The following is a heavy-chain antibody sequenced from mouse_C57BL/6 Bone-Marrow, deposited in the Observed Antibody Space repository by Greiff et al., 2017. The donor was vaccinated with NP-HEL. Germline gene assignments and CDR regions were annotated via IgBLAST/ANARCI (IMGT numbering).Heavy chain of an antibody. J-gene: IGHJ3*01. CDR2: IRNKANGYTT. D-gene: IGHD2-2*01. CDR1: GFTFTDYY. CDR3: ARYEATMVPFAY. V-gene: IGHV7-3*01. Sequence: EVKLMESGGGLVQPGGSLSLSCAASGFTFTDYYMSWVRQPPGKALEWLGFIRNKANGYTTEYSASVKGRFTISRDNSQSILYLHMNALRAENSATYYCARYEATMVPFAYWGQGTLVTVSA.